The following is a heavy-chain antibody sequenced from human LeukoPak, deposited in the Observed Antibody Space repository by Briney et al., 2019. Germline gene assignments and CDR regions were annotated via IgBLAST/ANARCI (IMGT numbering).Heavy chain of an antibody. J-gene: IGHJ4*02. CDR1: GYTFSNYA. CDR2: ISDSGGTT. D-gene: IGHD6-19*01. CDR3: AKDYSSGWYAYYFDS. Sequence: GGSLRLSCAASGYTFSNYAMSWVRQAPGKGLEWVSGISDSGGTTFYADSVKGRFTISRDNSKNTLYLQMISRKADDTAVYYCAKDYSSGWYAYYFDSWGQGTLVSVSS. V-gene: IGHV3-23*01.